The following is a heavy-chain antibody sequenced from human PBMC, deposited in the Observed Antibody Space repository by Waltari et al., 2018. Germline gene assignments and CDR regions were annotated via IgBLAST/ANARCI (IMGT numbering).Heavy chain of an antibody. J-gene: IGHJ2*01. V-gene: IGHV5-51*01. CDR1: GYSFTSYW. CDR2: IYPGDSDT. Sequence: EVQLVQSGAEVKKPGESLKISCKGSGYSFTSYWIGWVRQMPGKGLEWMGIIYPGDSDTRYSPSCQGQVTISADKSISTAYLQWSSLKASDTARYYCARLLVVPAAIGGWYFDLWGRGTLVTVSS. D-gene: IGHD2-2*01. CDR3: ARLLVVPAAIGGWYFDL.